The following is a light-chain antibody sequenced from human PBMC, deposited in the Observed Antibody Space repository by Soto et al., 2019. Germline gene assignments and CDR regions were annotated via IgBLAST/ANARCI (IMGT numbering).Light chain of an antibody. Sequence: QSVLTQPASVSGSPGQSITISCTGTSSDVGSYKYVSWYQHYPGKAPKLIIYEVSNRPSGVSDRFSGSKSGNTASLTISGLQAEDEADYYCISYTTSNHYFFGSGTKVTVL. CDR2: EVS. J-gene: IGLJ1*01. V-gene: IGLV2-14*01. CDR3: ISYTTSNHYF. CDR1: SSDVGSYKY.